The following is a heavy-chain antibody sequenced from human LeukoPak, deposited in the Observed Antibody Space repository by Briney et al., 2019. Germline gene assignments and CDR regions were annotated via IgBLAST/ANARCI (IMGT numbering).Heavy chain of an antibody. CDR3: ARDGAVAGVRFDY. V-gene: IGHV1-46*01. D-gene: IGHD6-19*01. Sequence: ASVKVSCKTSGYTFTSKYINWVRQAPGEGLEWMGVINPSGGATTYEQKFQGRVLMTGDSSTSTAYLVLNSLTSEDAAVYYCARDGAVAGVRFDYWGQGTLVSVSS. J-gene: IGHJ4*02. CDR1: GYTFTSKY. CDR2: INPSGGAT.